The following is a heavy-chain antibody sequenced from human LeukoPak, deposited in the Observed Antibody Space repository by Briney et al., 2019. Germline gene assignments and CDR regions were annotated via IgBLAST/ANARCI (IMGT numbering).Heavy chain of an antibody. Sequence: GASVKVSCKASGYTFTSYYMHWVRQAPGQGLEWMGIINPSGGSTSYAQKFQGRVTMTRDTSTSTVYMELSSLRSEDTAVYYCASALGYCSGGSCYSTPEFGYWGQGTLVTVSS. CDR1: GYTFTSYY. J-gene: IGHJ4*02. CDR2: INPSGGST. CDR3: ASALGYCSGGSCYSTPEFGY. V-gene: IGHV1-46*01. D-gene: IGHD2-15*01.